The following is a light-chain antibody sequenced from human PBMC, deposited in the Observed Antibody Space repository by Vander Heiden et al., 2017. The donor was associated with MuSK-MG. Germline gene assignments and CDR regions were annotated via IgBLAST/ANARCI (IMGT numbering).Light chain of an antibody. Sequence: QPALTQPASVSGSPGQSITIPCTGTSSDVGGYNYVSWYQQHPGKAPKLMIYEVSNRPSGVSNRFSGSRSGNTASLTISGLQAEDEADYYCSSYTSNNTPWVFGGGTKLTVL. CDR2: EVS. CDR3: SSYTSNNTPWV. V-gene: IGLV2-14*01. J-gene: IGLJ3*02. CDR1: SSDVGGYNY.